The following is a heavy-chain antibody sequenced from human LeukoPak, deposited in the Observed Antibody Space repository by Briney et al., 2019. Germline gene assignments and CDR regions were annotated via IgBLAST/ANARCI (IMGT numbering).Heavy chain of an antibody. CDR3: AKSPTVDAAFDI. CDR1: GFTFTTYA. D-gene: IGHD4-23*01. CDR2: IGYTGDST. V-gene: IGHV3-23*01. Sequence: GGSLRLSCAASGFTFTTYAMSWVRQAPGKGLEWVSGIGYTGDSTFYADSVKGRFTVSRDSSKNTLFLHMNSLRAEDTALYYCAKSPTVDAAFDIWGQGTMVTVSS. J-gene: IGHJ3*02.